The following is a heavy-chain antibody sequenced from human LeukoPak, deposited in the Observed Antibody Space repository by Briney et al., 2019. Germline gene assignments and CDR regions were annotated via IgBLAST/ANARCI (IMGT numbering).Heavy chain of an antibody. J-gene: IGHJ4*02. D-gene: IGHD3-22*01. CDR1: GFTFSSYG. Sequence: GGSLRLSCAASGFTFSSYGMHWVRQAPGKGLEWVAVISYDGSNKYYADSVKGRFTISRDNSKNTLYLQMNSLRAEDTAVYYCAKALRITMIVVPKNWGQGTLVTVSS. CDR3: AKALRITMIVVPKN. V-gene: IGHV3-30*18. CDR2: ISYDGSNK.